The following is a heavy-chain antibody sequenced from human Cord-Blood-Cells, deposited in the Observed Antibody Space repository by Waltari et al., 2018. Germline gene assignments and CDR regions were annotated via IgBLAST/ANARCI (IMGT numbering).Heavy chain of an antibody. D-gene: IGHD6-6*01. V-gene: IGHV4-38-2*02. Sequence: QVQLQESGPGLVKPSETLSLTCTVSGYSISSGYYWGWIRQPPGKGLEWIGSIYHSGSTYYNPSLKSRVTISVDTSKNQFSRKLSSVTAADTAVYYCARQRGSSSYYYYGMDVWGQGTTVTVSS. J-gene: IGHJ6*02. CDR3: ARQRGSSSYYYYGMDV. CDR2: IYHSGST. CDR1: GYSISSGYY.